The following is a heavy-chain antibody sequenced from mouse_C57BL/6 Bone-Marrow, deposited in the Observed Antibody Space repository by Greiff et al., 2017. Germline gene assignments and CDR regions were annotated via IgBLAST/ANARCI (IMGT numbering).Heavy chain of an antibody. J-gene: IGHJ2*01. CDR1: GYTFTDYC. CDR3: ARCYFGSSCLYDY. Sequence: VQLQQSGPVLVKPGASVKMSCKASGYTFTDYCMNWVKQSNGQGLEWIGAIYPYNGGTSYNQKFKGKATLTVDKSSSTAYMELNSLTSEDSAVYYGARCYFGSSCLYDYWGQGTTLTVSS. V-gene: IGHV1-19*01. D-gene: IGHD1-1*01. CDR2: IYPYNGGT.